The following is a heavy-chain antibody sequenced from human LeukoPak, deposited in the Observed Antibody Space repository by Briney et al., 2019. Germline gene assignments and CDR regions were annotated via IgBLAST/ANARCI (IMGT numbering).Heavy chain of an antibody. CDR1: GGSISTYY. CDR2: RPYSGST. V-gene: IGHV4-59*01. Sequence: NTSETLSLTCTVSGGSISTYYWTSIRQPPGKRLEWVGSRPYSGSTNYTPSLKSRVTMSVDTSTNQFSLKLNSVTAADTAVYYCARAPRGESDAASGFYGVDVWGQGTTVTVSS. CDR3: ARAPRGESDAASGFYGVDV. J-gene: IGHJ6*02. D-gene: IGHD3-22*01.